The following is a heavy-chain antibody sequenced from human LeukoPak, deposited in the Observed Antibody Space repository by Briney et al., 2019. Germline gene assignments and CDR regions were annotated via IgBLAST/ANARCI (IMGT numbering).Heavy chain of an antibody. CDR2: IYYRGIN. CDR1: GGSISSGGYY. J-gene: IGHJ3*02. Sequence: SETLSLTCAVSGGSISSGGYYWGWIRQHPGKGLEWLRYIYYRGINYSNPSLKSRVTISVDTSKNQFSLKLSSVTAADTSVYYCAREYCSSTSCYDSRGSWDAFDIWGQGTMVTVSS. D-gene: IGHD2-2*01. CDR3: AREYCSSTSCYDSRGSWDAFDI. V-gene: IGHV4-31*11.